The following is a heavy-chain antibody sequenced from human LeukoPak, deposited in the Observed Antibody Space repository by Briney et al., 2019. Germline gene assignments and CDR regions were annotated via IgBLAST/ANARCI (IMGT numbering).Heavy chain of an antibody. D-gene: IGHD4-4*01. CDR1: GGSISSYY. Sequence: SETLSLTCTVSGGSISSYYWSWIRQPAGKGLEWIGRIYTSGSTNYNPSLKSRVTMSVDTSKNQFSLKLSSVTAADTAVYYCARERYTIPVTQSNYYCYYGMDVWGQGTTVTVSS. V-gene: IGHV4-4*07. J-gene: IGHJ6*02. CDR3: ARERYTIPVTQSNYYCYYGMDV. CDR2: IYTSGST.